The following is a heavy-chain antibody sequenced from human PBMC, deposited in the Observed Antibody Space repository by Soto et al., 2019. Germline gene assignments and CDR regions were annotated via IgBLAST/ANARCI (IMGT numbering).Heavy chain of an antibody. J-gene: IGHJ4*02. Sequence: SETLSLTCTVSGGSISGHAWIWVRQPAGRGLEWIGHIYPSGSTSYNPSLRSRVTMPLDTSNNQIFLNLTSVTAADTAVFYCVRGRSYSVYDFWGPGTLVTVSS. CDR3: VRGRSYSVYDF. D-gene: IGHD5-12*01. CDR2: IYPSGST. V-gene: IGHV4-4*07. CDR1: GGSISGHA.